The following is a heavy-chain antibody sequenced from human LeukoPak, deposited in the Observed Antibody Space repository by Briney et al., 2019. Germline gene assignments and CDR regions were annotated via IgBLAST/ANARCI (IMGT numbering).Heavy chain of an antibody. J-gene: IGHJ4*02. CDR1: GFPFSSYS. V-gene: IGHV3-48*02. D-gene: IGHD1-14*01. Sequence: GGSLRLSCAASGFPFSSYSMSWVRQVPGKALEWVSYISGSSGATFYADSVKGRFTISRDNAKNSLYLQMNSLRDEDTAVYYCARDFRYYFDYWGQGTLVTVSS. CDR2: ISGSSGAT. CDR3: ARDFRYYFDY.